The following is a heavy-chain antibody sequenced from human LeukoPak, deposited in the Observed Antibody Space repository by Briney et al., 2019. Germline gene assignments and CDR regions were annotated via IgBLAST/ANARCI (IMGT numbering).Heavy chain of an antibody. V-gene: IGHV4-30-4*01. CDR2: IYYSGST. CDR1: GGSISSGDYY. J-gene: IGHJ4*02. Sequence: SETLSLTCTVSGGSISSGDYYWSWIHQPPGKGLEWIGYIYYSGSTYYNPSLKSRVTISVDTSKNQFSLKLSSVTAADTAVYYCAGNVLRYFDWFPRFDYWGQGTLVTVSS. D-gene: IGHD3-9*01. CDR3: AGNVLRYFDWFPRFDY.